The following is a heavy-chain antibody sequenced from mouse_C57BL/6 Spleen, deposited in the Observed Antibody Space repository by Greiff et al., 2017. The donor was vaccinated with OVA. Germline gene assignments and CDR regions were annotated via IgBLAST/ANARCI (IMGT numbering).Heavy chain of an antibody. D-gene: IGHD1-1*01. CDR3: ARLRILRYPWYFDV. CDR2: ISSGSSTI. J-gene: IGHJ1*03. CDR1: GFTFSDYG. V-gene: IGHV5-17*01. Sequence: EVKLMESGGGLVKPGGSLKLSCAASGFTFSDYGMHWVRQAPEKGLEWVAYISSGSSTIYYEDTVKGRFTISRDNAKNTLFMQMTSLRSEDTAMYYCARLRILRYPWYFDVWGTGTTVTVSS.